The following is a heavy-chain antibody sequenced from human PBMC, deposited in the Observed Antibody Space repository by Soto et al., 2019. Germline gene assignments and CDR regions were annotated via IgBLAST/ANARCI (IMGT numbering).Heavy chain of an antibody. D-gene: IGHD6-6*01. CDR1: GYTFTGYY. Sequence: ASVKVSCKASGYTFTGYYMHWVRQAPGQGLEWMGWINPNSGGTNYAQKFQGWVTMTRDTSISTAYMELSRLRSDDTAVYYCARVAARPYYYYYGMDVWGQGTTVTVSS. CDR3: ARVAARPYYYYYGMDV. J-gene: IGHJ6*02. V-gene: IGHV1-2*04. CDR2: INPNSGGT.